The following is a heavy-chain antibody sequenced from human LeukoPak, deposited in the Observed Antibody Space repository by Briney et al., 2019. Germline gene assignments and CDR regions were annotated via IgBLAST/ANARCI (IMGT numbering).Heavy chain of an antibody. J-gene: IGHJ4*02. V-gene: IGHV2-70*04. CDR1: GFSLRTRGRR. CDR3: ARLNSGTYFDY. D-gene: IGHD1-26*01. Sequence: SGPTLLHPTRTLTLTCTFSGFSLRTRGRRGSWIRQPPGKALEGLSLIDWDEDKFYSTSLKTRRTISKDTSKNQVVLTMTNMAPVDTAAYYCARLNSGTYFDYWGQGTLVTVSS. CDR2: IDWDEDK.